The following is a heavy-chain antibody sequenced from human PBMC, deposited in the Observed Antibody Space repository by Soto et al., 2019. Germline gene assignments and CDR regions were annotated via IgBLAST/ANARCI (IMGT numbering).Heavy chain of an antibody. CDR2: VIPIFGTP. V-gene: IGHV1-69*01. CDR1: GGDFKNFI. CDR3: ARVVSCRSSSWLYSGMDV. J-gene: IGHJ6*02. Sequence: VQLVQSGAEVRKPGSSVKVSCKASGGDFKNFIIAWVRQAPGHGLEWMGGVIPIFGTPNFVQKCQDRVTITADEATSTTYVELRSLSAEDTAVDYCARVVSCRSSSWLYSGMDVWGQGTKVIVSS. D-gene: IGHD2-2*01.